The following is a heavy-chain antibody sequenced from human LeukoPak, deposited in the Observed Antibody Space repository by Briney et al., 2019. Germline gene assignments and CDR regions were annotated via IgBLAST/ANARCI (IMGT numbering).Heavy chain of an antibody. CDR1: GFTFRTYG. CDR3: AKSRVRGVYYFDY. V-gene: IGHV3-30*18. J-gene: IGHJ4*02. D-gene: IGHD3-10*02. Sequence: VGSLRLSCAASGFTFRTYGMNWVRQAPGKGLECMAIISYDGSNEDYADSVKGRFTISRDNSKNTLYLQMNSLRAEDSAVYYCAKSRVRGVYYFDYWGQGTLVTVSS. CDR2: ISYDGSNE.